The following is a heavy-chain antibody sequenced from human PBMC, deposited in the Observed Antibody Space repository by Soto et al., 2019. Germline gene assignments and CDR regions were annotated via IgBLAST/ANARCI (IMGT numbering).Heavy chain of an antibody. CDR1: GDSVSRNSAA. CDR2: TYYRSKWYN. Sequence: SQTLSLTCVISGDSVSRNSAAWNWIRQSPSRGLEWLGRTYYRSKWYNDYAVSVKSRIIINPDTSKNQFSLQLNSVTPEDTAVNYCTRGYGMDVWGQGTTVTVSS. J-gene: IGHJ6*02. CDR3: TRGYGMDV. V-gene: IGHV6-1*01.